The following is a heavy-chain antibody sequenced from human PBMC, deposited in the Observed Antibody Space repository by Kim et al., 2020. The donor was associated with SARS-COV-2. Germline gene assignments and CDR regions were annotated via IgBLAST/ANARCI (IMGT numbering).Heavy chain of an antibody. J-gene: IGHJ6*01. V-gene: IGHV3-30*04. CDR1: GFTFSSYA. Sequence: GGSLRLSCAASGFTFSSYAMHWVRQAPGKGLEWVAVISYDGSNKYYADSVKGRFTISRDNSKNTLYLQMNSLRAEDTAVYCCARAPTKITMVRGVINYY. CDR2: ISYDGSNK. D-gene: IGHD3-10*01. CDR3: ARAPTKITMVRGVINYY.